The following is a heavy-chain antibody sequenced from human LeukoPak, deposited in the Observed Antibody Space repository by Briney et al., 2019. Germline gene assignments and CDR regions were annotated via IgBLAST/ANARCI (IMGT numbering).Heavy chain of an antibody. CDR3: ARDYLKVVVAGTAPSAGHMDY. J-gene: IGHJ4*02. D-gene: IGHD2-15*01. Sequence: ASVKVSCKASGYTFTSYYMHWVRQAPGQGLEWMGIINPSGGSTSYAQKFQGRVTMTRDASSSTVYMELSSLRSKDMAVYYCARDYLKVVVAGTAPSAGHMDYWGQGTLVTVSS. CDR2: INPSGGST. CDR1: GYTFTSYY. V-gene: IGHV1-46*01.